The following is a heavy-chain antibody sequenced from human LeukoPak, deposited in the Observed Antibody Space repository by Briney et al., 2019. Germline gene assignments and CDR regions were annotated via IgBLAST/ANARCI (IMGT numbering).Heavy chain of an antibody. V-gene: IGHV4-34*01. J-gene: IGHJ4*02. CDR2: INHSGST. Sequence: SETLSLTCVVYGGSFSGYYWSWIRQPPGKGLEWIGEINHSGSTNYNPSLKSRVTISVDTSKNQFSLKLSSVTAADTAVYYCARTMFYYDSSGYLYYFDNWGQGTLVTVSS. CDR3: ARTMFYYDSSGYLYYFDN. CDR1: GGSFSGYY. D-gene: IGHD3-22*01.